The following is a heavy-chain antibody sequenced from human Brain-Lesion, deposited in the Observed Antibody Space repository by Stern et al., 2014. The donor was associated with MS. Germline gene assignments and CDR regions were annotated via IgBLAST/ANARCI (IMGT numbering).Heavy chain of an antibody. CDR3: ARGRVVPGFQYYATDV. J-gene: IGHJ6*02. CDR1: GGSISSGGYY. CDR2: IFNSGST. V-gene: IGHV4-61*02. D-gene: IGHD2-2*01. Sequence: QVQLEESGPGLVKPSQTLSLSCTVSGGSISSGGYYWSWIRQPAGKGLEWIGRIFNSGSTSYNPSLKSRVTLSIDTSKNQFSRRLNPMTAADTAVYYCARGRVVPGFQYYATDVWGQGTTVIVSS.